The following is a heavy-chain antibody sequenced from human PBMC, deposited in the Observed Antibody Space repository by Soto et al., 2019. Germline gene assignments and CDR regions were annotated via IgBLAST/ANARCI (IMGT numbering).Heavy chain of an antibody. J-gene: IGHJ4*02. CDR3: ARGTRANIVVVVAATVFDY. V-gene: IGHV4-34*01. D-gene: IGHD2-15*01. Sequence: QVQLQQWGAGLLKPSETLSLTCAVYGGSFSGYYWSWIRQPPGKGLEWIGEINHSGSTNYNPSLKSRVTISADTSKNRFSLKLSSVTAADTAVYYCARGTRANIVVVVAATVFDYWGQGTLVTVSS. CDR2: INHSGST. CDR1: GGSFSGYY.